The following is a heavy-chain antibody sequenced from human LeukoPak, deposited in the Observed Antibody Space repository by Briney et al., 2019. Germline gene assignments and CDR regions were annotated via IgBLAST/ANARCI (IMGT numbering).Heavy chain of an antibody. V-gene: IGHV4-59*08. CDR3: ARHCSSTSCYIYYYGMDV. Sequence: SETLSLTCTVSGGSISSYYWSWIRQPPGKGLEWIGYIYYSGSTNYNPSLKSRVTISVDTSKNQFSLKLSSVTAADTAVYYCARHCSSTSCYIYYYGMDVWDQGTTVTVSS. CDR1: GGSISSYY. CDR2: IYYSGST. J-gene: IGHJ6*02. D-gene: IGHD2-2*02.